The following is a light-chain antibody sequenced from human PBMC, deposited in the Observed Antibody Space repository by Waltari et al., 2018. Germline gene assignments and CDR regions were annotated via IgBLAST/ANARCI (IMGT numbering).Light chain of an antibody. V-gene: IGKV1-5*03. CDR2: EAS. Sequence: DIQMTQSPSTLSASVGDRVTITCRASQSISSWLAWYQQKPGKAPKLLISEASSLESGVPSRFSGSGSGTEFTLTISSLQPDDFATYYCQQCNGILGLTFGGGTKVEIK. J-gene: IGKJ4*01. CDR1: QSISSW. CDR3: QQCNGILGLT.